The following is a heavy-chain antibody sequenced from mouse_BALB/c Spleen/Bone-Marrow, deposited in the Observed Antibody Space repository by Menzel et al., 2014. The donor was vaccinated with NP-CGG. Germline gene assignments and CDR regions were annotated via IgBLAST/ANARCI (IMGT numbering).Heavy chain of an antibody. V-gene: IGHV14-3*02. J-gene: IGHJ2*01. CDR1: GFNIKDTY. Sequence: VQLQQSGAELVKPGASVKLSCTASGFNIKDTYIHWVKERPEQGLEWIGRIDPANGNTKYDPKFQGKATITADTSSNTAYLQLSSLTSEDTAVYYCASYYYGHYFDYWGQGTTLTVSS. CDR3: ASYYYGHYFDY. D-gene: IGHD1-1*01. CDR2: IDPANGNT.